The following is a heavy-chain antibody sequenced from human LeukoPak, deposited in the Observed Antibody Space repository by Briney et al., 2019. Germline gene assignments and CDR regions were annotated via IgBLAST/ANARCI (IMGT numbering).Heavy chain of an antibody. CDR3: ARLRISVVVVAATYIFDY. Sequence: SETLSLTCAVSGYSISSGYYWGWIRQPPGKGLEWIGSIYHSGSTYYNPSLKSRVTIAVDTSKNQFSLKLSSVTAADTAVYYCARLRISVVVVAATYIFDYWGQGTLVTVSS. CDR2: IYHSGST. D-gene: IGHD2-15*01. V-gene: IGHV4-38-2*01. CDR1: GYSISSGYY. J-gene: IGHJ4*02.